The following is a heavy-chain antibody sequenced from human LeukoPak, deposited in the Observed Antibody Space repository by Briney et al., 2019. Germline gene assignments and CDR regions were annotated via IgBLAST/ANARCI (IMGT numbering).Heavy chain of an antibody. V-gene: IGHV3-48*04. CDR2: IGISSGNT. J-gene: IGHJ4*02. D-gene: IGHD1-1*01. CDR1: GFTFTTYW. Sequence: GGSLRLSCAASGFTFTTYWMSWVRQAPGKGLEWISYIGISSGNTKYADSVKGRFTISADNTKNSLYLQMNSLRVEDTAVYYCARDHNYAFDNWGQGTLVSVSS. CDR3: ARDHNYAFDN.